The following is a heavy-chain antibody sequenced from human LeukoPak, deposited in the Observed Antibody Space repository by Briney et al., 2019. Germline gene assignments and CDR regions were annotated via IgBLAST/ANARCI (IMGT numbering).Heavy chain of an antibody. CDR1: GYTFSSHY. V-gene: IGHV1-46*01. CDR3: ARALPHRRLMDTTMEQHWFDP. J-gene: IGHJ5*02. Sequence: ASVKVSCKASGYTFSSHYMHWVRQAPGQELEWMGIINPSGSSASYAQKFQGRVTMTRDRSTSTVYMELSSLRSEDTAVYYCARALPHRRLMDTTMEQHWFDPWGQGTLVTVSS. CDR2: INPSGSSA. D-gene: IGHD5-18*01.